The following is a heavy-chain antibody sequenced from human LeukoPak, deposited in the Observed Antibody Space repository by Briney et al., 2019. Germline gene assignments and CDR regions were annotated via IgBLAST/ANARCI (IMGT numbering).Heavy chain of an antibody. V-gene: IGHV3-23*01. Sequence: GGSLRLSCAASGFTFSSYAMSWVRQAPGKGLEWVSAISGNGGSTYYADSVKGRFTISRDNSKNTLCLQMNGLRAEDTAVYYCAKDLLYSSSSYSNGVDVWGQGTTVTVSS. CDR1: GFTFSSYA. CDR3: AKDLLYSSSSYSNGVDV. CDR2: ISGNGGST. D-gene: IGHD6-13*01. J-gene: IGHJ6*02.